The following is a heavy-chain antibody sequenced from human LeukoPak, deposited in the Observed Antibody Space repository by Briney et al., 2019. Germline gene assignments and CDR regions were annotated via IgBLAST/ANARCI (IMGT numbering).Heavy chain of an antibody. Sequence: SETLSLTCAVYGGSFSGYYWSWIRQPPGKGLEWIGEINHSGSTNYNPSLKSRVTISIDTSKNQFSLKLSFVTAADTAVYYCARDVNYYDSSGYPLPWGQGTLVTVSS. CDR1: GGSFSGYY. CDR2: INHSGST. CDR3: ARDVNYYDSSGYPLP. J-gene: IGHJ5*02. V-gene: IGHV4-34*01. D-gene: IGHD3-22*01.